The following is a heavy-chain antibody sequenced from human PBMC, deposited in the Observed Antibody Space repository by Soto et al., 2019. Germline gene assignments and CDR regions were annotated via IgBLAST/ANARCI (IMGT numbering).Heavy chain of an antibody. V-gene: IGHV4-59*01. CDR1: GGSIRSYY. D-gene: IGHD5-18*01. Sequence: PSETLSLTCTVSGGSIRSYYWSWIRQPPGKGLEWIGYIYYNGRPNYNPSLKSRVTMSLDTSKNQFSLKLSSVTTADTAVYYCARRAAMVNDYFDYWGQGTLVTVSS. CDR3: ARRAAMVNDYFDY. J-gene: IGHJ4*02. CDR2: IYYNGRP.